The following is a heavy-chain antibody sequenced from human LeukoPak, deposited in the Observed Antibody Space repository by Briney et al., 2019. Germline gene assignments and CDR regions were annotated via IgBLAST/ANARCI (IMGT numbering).Heavy chain of an antibody. J-gene: IGHJ4*02. CDR1: GFTFSSNY. Sequence: GGSLRLSCAASGFTFSSNYMSWVRQAPGKGLEWVSGINFSGGTKYYADSVKGRFTTSRDNFKNTLYLQMNSLRAGDTAIYYCARHRDDYTGFDSWGQGTLVTVSS. D-gene: IGHD3-16*01. CDR3: ARHRDDYTGFDS. V-gene: IGHV3-53*01. CDR2: NFSGGTK.